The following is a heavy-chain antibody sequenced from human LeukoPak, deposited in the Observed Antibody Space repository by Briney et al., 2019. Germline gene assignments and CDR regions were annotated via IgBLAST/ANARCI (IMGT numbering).Heavy chain of an antibody. V-gene: IGHV3-30*02. CDR1: GFTFRSYG. Sequence: GGSLRLSCAASGFTFRSYGMHWVRQAPGKGLDWVTFVRYDASNKNYTDSVKGRFTISRDNSKNTLYLQMNSLSTEDTAVYYCAKDSYYYYIDVWGKGTTVTVSS. J-gene: IGHJ6*03. CDR2: VRYDASNK. CDR3: AKDSYYYYIDV.